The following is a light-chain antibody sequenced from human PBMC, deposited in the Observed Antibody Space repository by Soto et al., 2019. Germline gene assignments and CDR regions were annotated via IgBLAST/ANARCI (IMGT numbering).Light chain of an antibody. CDR2: WAS. J-gene: IGKJ1*01. CDR3: QQYYAIPRT. V-gene: IGKV4-1*01. CDR1: QSVLDRSNNKNY. Sequence: DIVMTQSPDSLAVSLGERAIINCKSSQSVLDRSNNKNYLTWYQQKPGQPTKPLIYWASTREFGVPDRSSDSASGTDFTLTISLLQAENAALYYSQQYYAIPRTFGQGTKVEIK.